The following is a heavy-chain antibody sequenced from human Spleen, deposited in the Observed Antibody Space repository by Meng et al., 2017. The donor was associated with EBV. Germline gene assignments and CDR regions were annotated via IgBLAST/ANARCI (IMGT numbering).Heavy chain of an antibody. J-gene: IGHJ4*02. CDR2: ISSSGST. Sequence: QLQLQESGPCLVRPSETLSRTCGVSGASSSDSSAYWGWIRQSPRKGLEWIGTISSSGSTFYNPSLESRLTLSVDTTENHFALKLTSVTAADTAMYYCARHTGDFDYWGQGALVTVSS. CDR3: ARHTGDFDY. CDR1: GASSSDSSAY. V-gene: IGHV4-39*01. D-gene: IGHD2-8*02.